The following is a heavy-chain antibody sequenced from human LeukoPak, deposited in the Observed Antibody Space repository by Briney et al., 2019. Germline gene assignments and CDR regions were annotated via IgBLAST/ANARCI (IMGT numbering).Heavy chain of an antibody. CDR3: ARERGAGSSSWLDY. Sequence: ASVKVSCKASGYTFTSYGISWVRQAPGQGLEWMGWISAYNGNTKYAQKLQGRVTMTTDTSTSTAYMELRSLRSDDTAVYYCARERGAGSSSWLDYWGQGTLVTVSS. D-gene: IGHD6-13*01. CDR2: ISAYNGNT. CDR1: GYTFTSYG. V-gene: IGHV1-18*01. J-gene: IGHJ4*02.